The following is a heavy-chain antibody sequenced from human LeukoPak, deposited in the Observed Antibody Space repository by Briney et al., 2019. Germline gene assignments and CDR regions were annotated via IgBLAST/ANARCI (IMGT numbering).Heavy chain of an antibody. J-gene: IGHJ5*01. CDR2: IDYSFRT. CDR1: GGSVSSSSYH. D-gene: IGHD3-16*01. CDR3: ARRTKVGGGRFVS. V-gene: IGHV4-39*01. Sequence: SETLSLTYTVSGGSVSSSSYHWGWIRQPPGKGLEWIGSIDYSFRTYYNPSLESRLTISVDTSKSQFSLKLTSVTAADTAVYYCARRTKVGGGRFVSWAQGTLVTVSS.